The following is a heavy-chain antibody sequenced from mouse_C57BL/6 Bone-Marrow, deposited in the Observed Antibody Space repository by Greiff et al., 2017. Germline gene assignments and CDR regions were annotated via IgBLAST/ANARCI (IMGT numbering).Heavy chain of an antibody. CDR2: IYPRSGNT. Sequence: LVESGAELARPGASVKLSCKASGYTFTSYGISWVKQRTGQGLEWIGEIYPRSGNTYYNEKFKGQATLTADKSSSTAYMELRSLTSEDSAVYFCARKGREFAYWGQGTLVTVSA. V-gene: IGHV1-81*01. CDR3: ARKGREFAY. CDR1: GYTFTSYG. J-gene: IGHJ3*01.